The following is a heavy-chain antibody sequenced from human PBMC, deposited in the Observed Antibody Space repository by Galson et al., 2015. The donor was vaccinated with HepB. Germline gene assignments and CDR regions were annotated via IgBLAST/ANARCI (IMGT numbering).Heavy chain of an antibody. J-gene: IGHJ6*02. V-gene: IGHV5-51*03. D-gene: IGHD6-13*01. CDR3: GSGSSSWYVDYGMDV. CDR1: GYSFTSYW. CDR2: IYPGDSDT. Sequence: QSGAEVKKPGESLKISCKGSGYSFTSYWIGWVRQMPGKGLEWMGIIYPGDSDTRYSPSFQGQVTISADKSISTAYLQWSSLKASDTAMYYCGSGSSSWYVDYGMDVWGQGTTVTVSS.